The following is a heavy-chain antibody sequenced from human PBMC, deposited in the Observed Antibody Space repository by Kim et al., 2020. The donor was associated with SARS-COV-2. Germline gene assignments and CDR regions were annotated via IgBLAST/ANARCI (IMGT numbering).Heavy chain of an antibody. CDR3: AKVTSGSSGWFEYFQR. CDR1: GFTFNSYA. Sequence: GGSLRLSCAASGFTFNSYAMSWVRQAPGKVLEWVSGIRQSGGNTEYADSVKGRFSISRDNSKNTLYLQMNRLRAEDTAVYYCAKVTSGSSGWFEYFQRWGQGTLVTVSS. V-gene: IGHV3-23*01. CDR2: IRQSGGNT. D-gene: IGHD6-19*01. J-gene: IGHJ1*01.